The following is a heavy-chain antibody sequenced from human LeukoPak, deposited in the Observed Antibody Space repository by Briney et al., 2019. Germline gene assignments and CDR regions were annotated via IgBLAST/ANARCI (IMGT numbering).Heavy chain of an antibody. CDR3: AKDYGYHFASGSSHFEY. CDR2: IYTGGST. V-gene: IGHV3-53*05. CDR1: GFTVSSNY. D-gene: IGHD3-10*01. Sequence: GGCLRLSCAASGFTVSSNYMSWVRQAPGKGLEWASVIYTGGSTYYADSVKGRFTISRDNSKNTLSLQMNSLGAEDTAVYYCAKDYGYHFASGSSHFEYWGQGTLVAVSS. J-gene: IGHJ4*02.